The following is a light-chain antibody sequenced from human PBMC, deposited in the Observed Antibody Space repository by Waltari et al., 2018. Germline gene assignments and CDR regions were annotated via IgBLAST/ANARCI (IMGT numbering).Light chain of an antibody. CDR1: QSINNW. CDR3: QQYNSFSHT. Sequence: DIQMNQSPSTLSASVGDRVTITCRASQSINNWLAWDQQKPGTAPKLLFYEASTLDSGFPSRFSGSASGTEFTLTIISMHPDDFATYYCQQYNSFSHTFGQVTKLEIK. V-gene: IGKV1-5*03. J-gene: IGKJ2*01. CDR2: EAS.